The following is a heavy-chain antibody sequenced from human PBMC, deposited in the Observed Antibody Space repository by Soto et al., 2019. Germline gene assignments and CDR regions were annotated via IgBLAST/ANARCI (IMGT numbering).Heavy chain of an antibody. CDR1: GGSISSNSYY. Sequence: SETLSLTCTVSGGSISSNSYYWGWIRQPPGKGLEWIASIYYSGSTYYNPSLKSRVTISVDTSKNQFSLKLNSVTAADTAVYYCARLRTVTHYFDYWGQGTLVTVSS. CDR3: ARLRTVTHYFDY. J-gene: IGHJ4*02. CDR2: IYYSGST. V-gene: IGHV4-39*01. D-gene: IGHD4-17*01.